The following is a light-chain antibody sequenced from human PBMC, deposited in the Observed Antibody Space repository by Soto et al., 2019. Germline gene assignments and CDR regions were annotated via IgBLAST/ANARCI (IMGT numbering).Light chain of an antibody. J-gene: IGLJ1*01. V-gene: IGLV1-40*01. CDR1: SSNIGAGYE. Sequence: QAVVTQPPSVSGAPGQSVTISCAGSSSNIGAGYEVQWYQQLPGTAPKLLIYRNNNRPSGVPDRFSGSTSGTSASLAITGLQAEDEADYYCQSYDLSLDDSVFGSGTKVTVL. CDR2: RNN. CDR3: QSYDLSLDDSV.